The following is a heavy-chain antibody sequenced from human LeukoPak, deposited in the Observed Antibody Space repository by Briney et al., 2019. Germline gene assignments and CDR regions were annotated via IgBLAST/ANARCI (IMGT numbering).Heavy chain of an antibody. CDR2: FDPEDGET. V-gene: IGHV1-24*01. CDR1: GYTLTELS. J-gene: IGHJ4*02. CDR3: ATSEYGSDYFDY. Sequence: ASVTVSCKVSGYTLTELSMHWVRQAPGKGGEWMGGFDPEDGETIYAQKFQGRVTMTEDTSTDTAYMELSSLRSEDTAVYYCATSEYGSDYFDYWGQGTLVTVSS. D-gene: IGHD4-17*01.